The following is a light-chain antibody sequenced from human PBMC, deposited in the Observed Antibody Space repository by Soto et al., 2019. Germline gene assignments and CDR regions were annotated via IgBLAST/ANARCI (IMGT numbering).Light chain of an antibody. V-gene: IGKV3-15*01. CDR2: DAS. CDR1: QSVSSK. J-gene: IGKJ1*01. CDR3: QQFNNWPRT. Sequence: IAMNQSPATLSVKPGERATLSCRASQSVSSKLAWYQQKPGQAPRLLIYDASTRATGIPGRFSGSGSGTEFTLTISSLQSEDFAVYYCQQFNNWPRTFGQGTKVDIK.